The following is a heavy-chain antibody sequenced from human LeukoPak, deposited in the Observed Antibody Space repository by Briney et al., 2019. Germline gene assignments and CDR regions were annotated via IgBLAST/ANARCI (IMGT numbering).Heavy chain of an antibody. Sequence: GGSLRLSCAASGFTLSSYWMSWVRQAPGKGLEWVANIKQEGSEKYYVDSVKGRFTISKDNAKNSLYLQMNSLSLEDTAVYYCARGGSSSSWFWVDWGQGTLVTVSS. D-gene: IGHD6-13*01. CDR2: IKQEGSEK. CDR3: ARGGSSSSWFWVD. J-gene: IGHJ4*02. V-gene: IGHV3-7*01. CDR1: GFTLSSYW.